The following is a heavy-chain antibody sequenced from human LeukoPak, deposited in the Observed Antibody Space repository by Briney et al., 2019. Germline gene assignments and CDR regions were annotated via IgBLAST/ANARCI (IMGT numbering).Heavy chain of an antibody. CDR1: GFIFSDYY. J-gene: IGHJ4*02. CDR2: ISSSGTTI. D-gene: IGHD3-22*01. CDR3: ARVRGYYDSNGYYAATYYFDY. Sequence: GGSLRLSCAASGFIFSDYYMSWIRQAPGKGLEWVSYISSSGTTIYYADSVKGRFTISRDNAKNSLYLQMNSLRAEDTAVYYCARVRGYYDSNGYYAATYYFDYWGQGTLVTVSS. V-gene: IGHV3-11*04.